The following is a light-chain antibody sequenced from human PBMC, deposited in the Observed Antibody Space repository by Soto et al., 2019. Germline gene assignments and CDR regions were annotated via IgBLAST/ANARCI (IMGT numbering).Light chain of an antibody. J-gene: IGLJ1*01. Sequence: QSALTQPTSVSGSPGQSITISCTGNHNDIGTYDYVSWYQQHPGRAPRLLIYGVTTRPSGISDRFSASKSGLTASLTISGLQPEDQADYYFRLFNPDSIYVFGPGTKLTLL. V-gene: IGLV2-14*03. CDR1: HNDIGTYDY. CDR3: RLFNPDSIYV. CDR2: GVT.